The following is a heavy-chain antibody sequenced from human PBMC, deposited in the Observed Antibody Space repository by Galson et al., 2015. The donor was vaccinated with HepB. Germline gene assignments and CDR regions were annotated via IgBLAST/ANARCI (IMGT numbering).Heavy chain of an antibody. Sequence: CAISGDSVSSDSAAWNCIRHSPSRGLEWLGRTYYRAKWYTDYGVSVKSRITINPDTSKNQFSLQLTSVTPEDTAVYYCARVAGTIYYYAMDVWGQGTTVIVSS. CDR2: TYYRAKWYT. CDR1: GDSVSSDSAA. CDR3: ARVAGTIYYYAMDV. V-gene: IGHV6-1*01. J-gene: IGHJ6*02. D-gene: IGHD2-15*01.